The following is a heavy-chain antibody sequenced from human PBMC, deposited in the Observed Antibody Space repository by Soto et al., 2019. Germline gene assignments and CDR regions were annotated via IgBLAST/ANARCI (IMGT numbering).Heavy chain of an antibody. D-gene: IGHD6-13*01. CDR3: ATSRSQYSSSSESSGLNYGMDV. J-gene: IGHJ6*02. V-gene: IGHV1-69*13. CDR1: GGTFSSYA. CDR2: IIPIFGTA. Sequence: GASVKVSCKASGGTFSSYAISWVRQAPGQGLEWMGGIIPIFGTANYAQKFQGRVTITADESTSTAYMELSSLRSEDTAVYYCATSRSQYSSSSESSGLNYGMDVWGQGTTVTVSS.